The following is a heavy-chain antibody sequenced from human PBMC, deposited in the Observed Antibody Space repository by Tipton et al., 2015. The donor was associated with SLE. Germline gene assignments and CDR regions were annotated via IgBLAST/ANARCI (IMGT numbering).Heavy chain of an antibody. V-gene: IGHV1-69*09. CDR3: ATYTSSLSQY. CDR1: GGTFSSYT. CDR2: IIPILGIA. Sequence: QLVQSGAEVKKPGSSVKVSCKASGGTFSSYTISWVRQAPGQGLEWMGRIIPILGIANYAQKFQGRVTITADKSTSTAYMELSSLRSDVTAVFYCATYTSSLSQYWVQGTLVTVSS. D-gene: IGHD6-13*01. J-gene: IGHJ4*02.